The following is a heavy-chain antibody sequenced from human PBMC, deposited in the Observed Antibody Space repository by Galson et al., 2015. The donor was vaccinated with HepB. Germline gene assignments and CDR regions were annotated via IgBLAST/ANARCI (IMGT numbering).Heavy chain of an antibody. Sequence: SLRLSCAASGFIFSGPAIDWVRQASGKGPEWVGRIRSKANYYATLYVPSLKGRFTISRDDSKNMVYLHMGSLKTEDTAVYYCIRLGDLSGYSSRWGQGTLVTVSS. J-gene: IGHJ4*02. CDR3: IRLGDLSGYSSR. CDR1: GFIFSGPA. D-gene: IGHD2-2*01. V-gene: IGHV3-73*01. CDR2: IRSKANYYAT.